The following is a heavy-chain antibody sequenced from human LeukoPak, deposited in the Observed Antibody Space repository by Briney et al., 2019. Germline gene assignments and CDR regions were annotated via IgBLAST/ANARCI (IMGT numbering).Heavy chain of an antibody. CDR2: INPNSGGT. CDR3: ARDVGILTIFGVVIQP. D-gene: IGHD3-3*01. V-gene: IGHV1-2*02. J-gene: IGHJ5*02. CDR1: GYTFTGYY. Sequence: ASVKVSCKASGYTFTGYYMHWVRQAPGQGLEWMGWINPNSGGTNYAQKFQGRVTMTRDTSIGTAYMELSRLRSDDTAVYYCARDVGILTIFGVVIQPWGQGTLVTVSS.